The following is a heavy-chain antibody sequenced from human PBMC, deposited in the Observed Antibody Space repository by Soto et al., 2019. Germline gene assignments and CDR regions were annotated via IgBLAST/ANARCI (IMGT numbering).Heavy chain of an antibody. CDR1: GFTVSSNY. J-gene: IGHJ6*03. CDR2: IYSGGIT. D-gene: IGHD2-2*01. Sequence: EVQLVESGGGLVQPGGSLRLSCAASGFTVSSNYMSWVRQAPGKGLEWVSVIYSGGITYYADSVKGRFTISRDNSKNTLYLQMNSLRAEDTAVYYCARGSTSPPLYYYYYMDVWGKGTTVTVSS. V-gene: IGHV3-66*01. CDR3: ARGSTSPPLYYYYYMDV.